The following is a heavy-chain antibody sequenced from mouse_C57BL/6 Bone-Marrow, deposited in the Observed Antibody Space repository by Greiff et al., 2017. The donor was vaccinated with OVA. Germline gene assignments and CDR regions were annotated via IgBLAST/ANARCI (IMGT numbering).Heavy chain of an antibody. D-gene: IGHD1-1*01. J-gene: IGHJ2*01. CDR3: ARRNYGSFDD. CDR2: ISSGSSTI. CDR1: GFTFSDYG. Sequence: EVKLMESGGGLVKPGGSLKLSCAASGFTFSDYGMHWVRQAPEKGLEWVAYISSGSSTIYYADTVKGRFTISRDNAKNTLCLQMTRLRSEDTAMYYCARRNYGSFDDWGQGTTLTVSS. V-gene: IGHV5-17*01.